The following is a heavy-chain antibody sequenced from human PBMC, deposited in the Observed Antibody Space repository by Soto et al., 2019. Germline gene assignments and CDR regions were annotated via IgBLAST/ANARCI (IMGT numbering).Heavy chain of an antibody. Sequence: GGSLRLSCAASGFTVSSNYMSWVRQAPGKGLEWVSVIYSGGSTYYADSVKGRFTISRDNSKNTLYLQMNSLRAEDTAVYYCARVDYYDSSGYYYWFDPWGQGTLVTVSS. CDR1: GFTVSSNY. D-gene: IGHD3-22*01. CDR3: ARVDYYDSSGYYYWFDP. CDR2: IYSGGST. V-gene: IGHV3-53*01. J-gene: IGHJ5*02.